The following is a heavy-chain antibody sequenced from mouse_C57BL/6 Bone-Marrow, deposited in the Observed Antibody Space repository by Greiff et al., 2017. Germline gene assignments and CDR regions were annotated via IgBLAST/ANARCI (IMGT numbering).Heavy chain of an antibody. J-gene: IGHJ2*01. V-gene: IGHV1-52*01. CDR2: IDPSDSET. D-gene: IGHD2-5*01. CDR3: ARYSNYFDY. CDR1: GYTFTSYW. Sequence: QVQLQQPGAELVRPGSSVKLSCKASGYTFTSYWMHWVKQRPIQGLEWIGNIDPSDSETHYNQKFKDKATLTVDKSSSTAYMQLSSLTAVDSAVYYGARYSNYFDYWGQGTTLTVSS.